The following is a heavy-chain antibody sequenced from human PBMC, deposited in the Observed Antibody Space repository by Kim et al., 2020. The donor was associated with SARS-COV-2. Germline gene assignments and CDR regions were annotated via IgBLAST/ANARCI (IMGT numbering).Heavy chain of an antibody. D-gene: IGHD4-17*01. CDR1: GYTFTSYD. V-gene: IGHV1-8*01. Sequence: ASVKVSCKASGYTFTSYDINWVRQATGQGLEWMGWMNPNSGNTGYAQKFQGRVTMTRNTSISTAYMELSSLRSEDTAVYYCARGDDYGDYYYYYGMDVWGHGTTVTVSS. J-gene: IGHJ6*02. CDR3: ARGDDYGDYYYYYGMDV. CDR2: MNPNSGNT.